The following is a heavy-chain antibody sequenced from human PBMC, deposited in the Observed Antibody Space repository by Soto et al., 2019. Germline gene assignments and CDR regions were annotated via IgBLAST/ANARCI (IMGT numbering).Heavy chain of an antibody. D-gene: IGHD6-19*01. CDR2: IKRNNDGGTT. CDR1: GFTFSNAW. CDR3: TTVDAVVLN. V-gene: IGHV3-15*01. Sequence: EVQLVESGGGLVKPGGSLRLSCAASGFTFSNAWMSWVRQAPGGGLEWVGRIKRNNDGGTTDHAAPVKGRFAISRDDSNSILYLEMNSLRSEDTAVYYCTTVDAVVLNWGQGLLVTVSS. J-gene: IGHJ4*02.